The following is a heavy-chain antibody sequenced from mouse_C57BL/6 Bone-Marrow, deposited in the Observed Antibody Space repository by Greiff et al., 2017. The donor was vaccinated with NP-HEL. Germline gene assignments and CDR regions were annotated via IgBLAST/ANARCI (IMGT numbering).Heavy chain of an antibody. J-gene: IGHJ4*01. V-gene: IGHV1-50*01. D-gene: IGHD1-1*01. CDR2: IDPSDSYT. CDR1: GYTFTSYW. Sequence: QVQLQQPGAELVKPGASVKLSCKASGYTFTSYWMQWVKQMPGQGLEWIGEIDPSDSYTNYNQKFKGKATLTVDTSSSTAYMQLSSLTSEDSAVYYCARRVYYYGSSYVYYYAMDYWGQGTSVTVSS. CDR3: ARRVYYYGSSYVYYYAMDY.